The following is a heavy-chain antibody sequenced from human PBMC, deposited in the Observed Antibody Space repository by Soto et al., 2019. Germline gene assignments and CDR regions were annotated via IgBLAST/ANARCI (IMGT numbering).Heavy chain of an antibody. D-gene: IGHD1-26*01. J-gene: IGHJ6*02. CDR1: GYTFTSYA. V-gene: IGHV1-3*01. Sequence: GASVKVSCKASGYTFTSYAMHWVRQAPGQRLEWMGWINAGNGNTKYSQKFQGRVTITRDTSASTAYMGLSSLRSEDTAVYYCASGIVGALYYYYGMDVWGQGTTVTVSS. CDR3: ASGIVGALYYYYGMDV. CDR2: INAGNGNT.